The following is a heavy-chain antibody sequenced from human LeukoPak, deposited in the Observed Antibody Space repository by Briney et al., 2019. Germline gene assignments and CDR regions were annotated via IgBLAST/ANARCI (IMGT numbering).Heavy chain of an antibody. Sequence: PGGSLRLSCAASGFTFSSFAMSWVRQAPGKGLEWVSAISASSDNTYFADSVKGRFTISRDNSKNTLYLQMNSLRAEDTAVYYCAKGQTANWFDPWGQGTLVTVSS. V-gene: IGHV3-23*01. CDR1: GFTFSSFA. CDR2: ISASSDNT. J-gene: IGHJ5*02. D-gene: IGHD5-18*01. CDR3: AKGQTANWFDP.